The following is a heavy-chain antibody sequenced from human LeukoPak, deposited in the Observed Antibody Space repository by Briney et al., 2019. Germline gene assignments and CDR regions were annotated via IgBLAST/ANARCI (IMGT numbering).Heavy chain of an antibody. D-gene: IGHD2-2*01. V-gene: IGHV1-69*04. CDR1: GGTFSSYA. CDR2: IIPILGIA. Sequence: ASVKVSCKASGGTFSSYAISWVRQAPGQGLEWMGRIIPILGIANYAQKSQGRVTITADKSTSTAYMELSSLRSEDTAVYYCARGMEPGIVVVPAALTDYWGQGTLVTVSS. CDR3: ARGMEPGIVVVPAALTDY. J-gene: IGHJ4*02.